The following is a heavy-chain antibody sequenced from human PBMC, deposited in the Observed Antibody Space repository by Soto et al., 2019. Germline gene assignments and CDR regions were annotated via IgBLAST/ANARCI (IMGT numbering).Heavy chain of an antibody. CDR3: ARSLDIVLMVYAIPFDY. CDR2: INPNSGGT. Sequence: ASVKVSCKASGYTFTGYYMHWVRQAPGQGLEWMGWINPNSGGTNYAQKFQGRVTMTRDTSISTAYMELSRLRSDDTAVYYCARSLDIVLMVYAIPFDYWGQGTLVTGSS. J-gene: IGHJ4*02. CDR1: GYTFTGYY. D-gene: IGHD2-8*01. V-gene: IGHV1-2*02.